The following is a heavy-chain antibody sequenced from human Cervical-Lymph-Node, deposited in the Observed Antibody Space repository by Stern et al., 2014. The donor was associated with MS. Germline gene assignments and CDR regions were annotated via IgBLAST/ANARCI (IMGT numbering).Heavy chain of an antibody. Sequence: VQLVASGPAVKNPGESLKISCKSSGNRIISYWIGWVRQMPGKGLEWMGIIYPGDSTTRYSPSFEGHVTISVDKSINTAYLQWSSLKASDTAMYYCARRSYGDTWGQGTLVTVSS. J-gene: IGHJ4*02. CDR2: IYPGDSTT. V-gene: IGHV5-51*01. CDR3: ARRSYGDT. D-gene: IGHD2-21*01. CDR1: GNRIISYW.